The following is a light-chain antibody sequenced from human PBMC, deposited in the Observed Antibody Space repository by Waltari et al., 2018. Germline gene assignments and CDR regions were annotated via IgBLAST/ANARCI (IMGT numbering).Light chain of an antibody. Sequence: DIVMTQSPDSLAVSLGERATINCKSSQSVLYNSNNKNYLAWYQQKPGHPPKLLIYWASTRESGVPDRFSGSGSGSDFTLTISSLQAEDVAVYYCQQYYSLPWTFGQGTKVEIK. V-gene: IGKV4-1*01. CDR1: QSVLYNSNNKNY. CDR2: WAS. J-gene: IGKJ1*01. CDR3: QQYYSLPWT.